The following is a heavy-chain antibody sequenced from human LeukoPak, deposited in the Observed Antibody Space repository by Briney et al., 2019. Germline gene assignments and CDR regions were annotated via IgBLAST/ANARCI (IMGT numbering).Heavy chain of an antibody. V-gene: IGHV3-21*01. Sequence: GYYWSWVRQAPGKGLEWVSSISRDGSYIHYADSVKGRFTISRDNAKQSLYLQMSSLRAEDTAVYYCARHEGYSFDYWGQGTLVTVSS. D-gene: IGHD2-15*01. CDR1: GYY. CDR3: ARHEGYSFDY. CDR2: ISRDGSYI. J-gene: IGHJ4*02.